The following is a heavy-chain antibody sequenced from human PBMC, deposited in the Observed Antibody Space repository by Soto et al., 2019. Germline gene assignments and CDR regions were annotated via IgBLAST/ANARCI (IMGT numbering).Heavy chain of an antibody. J-gene: IGHJ3*02. D-gene: IGHD3-9*01. V-gene: IGHV3-23*01. Sequence: PGGSLRLSCAAPGFTFSSYAMSWVRQAPGKGLEWVSAISGSGGSTYYADSVKGRFTISRDNSKNTLYLQMNSLRAEDTAVYYCARRKWKRYFDLPTAFDIWGQGTMVTVSS. CDR3: ARRKWKRYFDLPTAFDI. CDR1: GFTFSSYA. CDR2: ISGSGGST.